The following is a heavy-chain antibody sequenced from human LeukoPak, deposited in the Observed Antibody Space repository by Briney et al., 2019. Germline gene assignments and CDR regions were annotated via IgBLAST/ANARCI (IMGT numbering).Heavy chain of an antibody. V-gene: IGHV3-11*01. D-gene: IGHD3-10*01. J-gene: IGHJ4*02. CDR2: ISSSGSTI. CDR1: GFTFSGYY. CDR3: ARAELLWFGELSAPFDY. Sequence: PGGSLRLSCAASGFTFSGYYMSWIRQAPGKGVEWVSYISSSGSTIYYADSVKGRFTISRDNAKNSLYLQMNSLRAEDTAVYYCARAELLWFGELSAPFDYWGQGTLVTVSS.